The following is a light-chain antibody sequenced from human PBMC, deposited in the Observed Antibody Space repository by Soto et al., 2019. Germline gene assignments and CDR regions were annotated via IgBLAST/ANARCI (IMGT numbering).Light chain of an antibody. V-gene: IGLV2-14*01. CDR3: SSYTSSTLVV. J-gene: IGLJ2*01. Sequence: QSALTQPASVSGSPGRWSPISCTETGSDFGGYNHVSWYQQHPGKAPKLMIYDVSDRPSGVSNRFSGSKSGNTASLTISGLQAEDEADYYCSSYTSSTLVVFGGGTKLTVL. CDR2: DVS. CDR1: GSDFGGYNH.